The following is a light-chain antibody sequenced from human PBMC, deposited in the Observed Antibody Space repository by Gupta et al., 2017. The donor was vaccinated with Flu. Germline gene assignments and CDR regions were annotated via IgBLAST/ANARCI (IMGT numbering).Light chain of an antibody. CDR1: SSNIGSNT. V-gene: IGLV1-44*01. CDR3: AAWDDRLNGHYV. J-gene: IGLJ1*01. Sequence: QSVLAQPPSASGHPGPRVTISCSVSSSNIGSNTVNWYQQVPGTAPKLLIYGNNQRPSGVPDRFSGSKSGPSASLAISGLQSEDEADYYCAAWDDRLNGHYVFGTGTKVTVL. CDR2: GNN.